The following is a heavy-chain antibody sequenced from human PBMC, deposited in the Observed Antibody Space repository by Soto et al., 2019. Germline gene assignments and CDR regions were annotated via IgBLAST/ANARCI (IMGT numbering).Heavy chain of an antibody. CDR2: INPNSGGK. V-gene: IGHV1-2*04. CDR3: ASSVAGRGVYCYYGMDV. Sequence: QVQLVQSGAEVKKPGASVKVSCKASGYTFTGYYMHWVRQAPGQGLEWMGWINPNSGGKNYATKFQGCVTINWDTSISTAYMELSRLRSDDTAVDDCASSVAGRGVYCYYGMDVWGQGTMVTVSS. J-gene: IGHJ6*02. D-gene: IGHD3-10*01. CDR1: GYTFTGYY.